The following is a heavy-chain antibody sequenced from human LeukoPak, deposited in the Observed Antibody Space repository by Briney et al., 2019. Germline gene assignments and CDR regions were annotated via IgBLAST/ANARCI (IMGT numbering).Heavy chain of an antibody. CDR2: INPNTGGT. CDR3: ARDTDTAMGKDY. D-gene: IGHD5-18*01. V-gene: IGHV1-2*02. Sequence: ASVKVSCKASGGTFSSYAISWVRQVPGQGLEWMGWINPNTGGTNYAQKFQGRVTMTRDTSINTAYMELSRLRSDDTAVYYCARDTDTAMGKDYWGQGTLVTVSS. J-gene: IGHJ4*02. CDR1: GGTFSSYA.